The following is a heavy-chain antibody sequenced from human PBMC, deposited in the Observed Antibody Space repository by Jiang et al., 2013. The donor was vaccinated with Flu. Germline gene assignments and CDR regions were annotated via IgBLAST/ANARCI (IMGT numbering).Heavy chain of an antibody. Sequence: YYMHWVRQAPGQGLEWMGWINPNSGGTNYAQKFQGRVTMTRDTSISTAYMELSRLRSDDTAVYYCARGIAVAGSTWFDPWGQGTLVTVSS. CDR3: ARGIAVAGSTWFDP. CDR2: INPNSGGT. CDR1: YY. D-gene: IGHD6-19*01. J-gene: IGHJ5*02. V-gene: IGHV1-2*02.